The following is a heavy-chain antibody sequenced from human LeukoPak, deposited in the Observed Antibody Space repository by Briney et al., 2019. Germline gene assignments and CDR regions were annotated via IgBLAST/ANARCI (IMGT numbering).Heavy chain of an antibody. CDR2: ISGGGENT. J-gene: IGHJ4*02. Sequence: SGGSLRLSCGASGFTFTSYAMSWIRQAPGKGLEWVSAISGGGENTYYGDSVKGRFTISRDNSKNTLYLQMNSLRAEDTAVYYCAKFRFGGGGYSSSWYYFDYWGQGTLVTVSS. CDR1: GFTFTSYA. D-gene: IGHD6-13*01. V-gene: IGHV3-23*01. CDR3: AKFRFGGGGYSSSWYYFDY.